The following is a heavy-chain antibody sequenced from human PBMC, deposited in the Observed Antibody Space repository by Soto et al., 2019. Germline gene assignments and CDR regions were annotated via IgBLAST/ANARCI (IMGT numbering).Heavy chain of an antibody. D-gene: IGHD1-26*01. CDR2: ISYDGSNK. CDR3: AKSGGSYYMYDAFDI. V-gene: IGHV3-30*18. CDR1: GFTFSDYG. Sequence: QVQFVESGGGVVQPGRSLRLSCAASGFTFSDYGMHWVRQAPGKGLEWVAVISYDGSNKYYADSVKGRFTISRDDSKNTLYLQMNSLRAEDTAVYYCAKSGGSYYMYDAFDIWGQGTMVTVSS. J-gene: IGHJ3*02.